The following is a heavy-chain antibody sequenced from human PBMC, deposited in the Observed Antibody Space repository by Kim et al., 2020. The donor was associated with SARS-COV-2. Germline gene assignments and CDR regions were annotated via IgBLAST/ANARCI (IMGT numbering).Heavy chain of an antibody. CDR3: ARLADKFGELPFDY. J-gene: IGHJ4*02. D-gene: IGHD3-10*01. Sequence: SPAFQGKVTNSADKSISTAYLQWSSLKASDTAMYYCARLADKFGELPFDYWGQGTLVTVSS. V-gene: IGHV5-51*01.